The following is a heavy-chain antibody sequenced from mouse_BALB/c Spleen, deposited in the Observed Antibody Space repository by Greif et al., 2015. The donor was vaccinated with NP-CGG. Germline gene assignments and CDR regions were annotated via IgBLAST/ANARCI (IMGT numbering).Heavy chain of an antibody. CDR2: IWAGGST. Sequence: VKLMESGNGLVAPSQSLSITCTVSGFSLTSYGVHGVRQPPGKGLEWQGVIWAGGSTNYNLALMSSLSISKDNSKSQVFLKMNSLQTDDTAMYYCARERSMITYYFDYWGQDTTLTVSS. V-gene: IGHV2-9*02. CDR1: GFSLTSYG. CDR3: ARERSMITYYFDY. J-gene: IGHJ2*01. D-gene: IGHD2-4*01.